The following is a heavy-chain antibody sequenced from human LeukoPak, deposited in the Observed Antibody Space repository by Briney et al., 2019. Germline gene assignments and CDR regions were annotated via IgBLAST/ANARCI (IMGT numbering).Heavy chain of an antibody. J-gene: IGHJ4*02. CDR1: DGSISSGGYY. V-gene: IGHV4-31*03. CDR2: IYHSGST. CDR3: ARGRSRGSIDY. D-gene: IGHD6-19*01. Sequence: PSQTLSLTCTVSDGSISSGGYYWSWIRQHPGKGLEWIGYIYHSGSTYYNPSLKSRVTISVDTSKNQFSLRLSSVTAADTAVYYCARGRSRGSIDYWGQGTLVTVSS.